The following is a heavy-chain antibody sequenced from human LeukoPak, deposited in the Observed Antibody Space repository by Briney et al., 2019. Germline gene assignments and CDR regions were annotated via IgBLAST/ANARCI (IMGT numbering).Heavy chain of an antibody. D-gene: IGHD4-23*01. CDR1: GFTFSSYG. V-gene: IGHV3-30*18. CDR2: ISYDGSNK. J-gene: IGHJ3*02. Sequence: GRSLRLSSAASGFTFSSYGMHWVRQAPGKGLEWVAVISYDGSNKYYADSVKGRFTISRDNSKNTLYLQMNSLRAEDTAVYYCAKTLLVRGGAFDIWGQGTMVTVSS. CDR3: AKTLLVRGGAFDI.